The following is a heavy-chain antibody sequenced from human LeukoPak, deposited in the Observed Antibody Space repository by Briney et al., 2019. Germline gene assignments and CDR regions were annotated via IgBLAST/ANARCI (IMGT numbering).Heavy chain of an antibody. CDR2: FYNSGRS. CDR1: DDSISDYY. Sequence: SETLSLTCTVSDDSISDYYRGWIRQPPGKGLEWIGYFYNSGRSTYNPSLKSRITISADTSKNHFSLKLNSVTTADTAVYYCTRGAGWLIDYWGQGILVTVSS. D-gene: IGHD3-16*01. CDR3: TRGAGWLIDY. J-gene: IGHJ4*02. V-gene: IGHV4-59*01.